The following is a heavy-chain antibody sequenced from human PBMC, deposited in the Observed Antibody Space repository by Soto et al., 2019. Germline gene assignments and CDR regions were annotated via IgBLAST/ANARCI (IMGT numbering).Heavy chain of an antibody. Sequence: RLSCAASGVTCSSYGMNWVPQAPGKGLEWVAVISYDGSNKYYADSVKGRFTISRDNSKNTLYLQMNSLRAEDTAVYYCARDRDSSGYYYNYWGQGTLVTVSS. V-gene: IGHV3-30*03. CDR2: ISYDGSNK. CDR3: ARDRDSSGYYYNY. J-gene: IGHJ4*02. D-gene: IGHD3-22*01. CDR1: GVTCSSYG.